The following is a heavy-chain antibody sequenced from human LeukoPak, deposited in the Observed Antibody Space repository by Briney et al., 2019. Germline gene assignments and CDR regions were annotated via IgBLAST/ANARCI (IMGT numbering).Heavy chain of an antibody. CDR2: IYYSGST. Sequence: PSETLSLTCTVSGGSISNYYWSWIRQPPGKEQEWLGYIYYSGSTSCNPSLKTRVTISVDTSKNQFSLKLSSVTAADTAVYYCARLGRGGISDYFDYWGQGTLVTVST. CDR3: ARLGRGGISDYFDY. D-gene: IGHD1-14*01. CDR1: GGSISNYY. V-gene: IGHV4-59*08. J-gene: IGHJ4*02.